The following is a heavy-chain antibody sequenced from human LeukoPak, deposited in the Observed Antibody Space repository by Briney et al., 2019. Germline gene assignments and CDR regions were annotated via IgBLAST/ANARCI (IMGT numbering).Heavy chain of an antibody. CDR2: ISSDGGNE. D-gene: IGHD4-17*01. J-gene: IGHJ4*02. Sequence: PGGSLRLSCVASGITFSDYAMRWVRQAPGQGLEWVAAISSDGGNEHYADSVEGRFTISRDNSKNTLFLQVDSLRTEDRAVYYCARNDYGDYYFDYWGQGTLVTVSS. CDR1: GITFSDYA. V-gene: IGHV3-30*04. CDR3: ARNDYGDYYFDY.